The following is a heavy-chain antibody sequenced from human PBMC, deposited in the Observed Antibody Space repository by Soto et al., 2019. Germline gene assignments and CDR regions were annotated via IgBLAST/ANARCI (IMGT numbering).Heavy chain of an antibody. J-gene: IGHJ4*02. D-gene: IGHD6-13*01. CDR3: AYSSTPFDY. CDR1: GFTFGSYA. Sequence: PGGSLRLSCAASGFTFGSYAISWVRQAPGKGLEWVSVISGSGGSTYYADSVKGRFTISRDNSKNTLYLQMNSLRAEDTAVYYCAYSSTPFDYWGQGTLVTVSS. CDR2: ISGSGGST. V-gene: IGHV3-23*01.